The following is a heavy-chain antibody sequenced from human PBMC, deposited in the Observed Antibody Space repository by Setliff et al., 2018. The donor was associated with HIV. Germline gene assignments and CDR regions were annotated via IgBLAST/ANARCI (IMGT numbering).Heavy chain of an antibody. V-gene: IGHV4-61*02. D-gene: IGHD3-10*01. CDR2: IYTSGST. Sequence: KTSETLSLTCTVSGGSISSGSYYWSWIRQPAGKGLEWIGRIYTSGSTNYNPSLKSRVTISVDMSKNQFSLKLSSVTAADTAVYYCASQYYYGSGSYLHYGMDVWGQGTTVTVSS. J-gene: IGHJ6*02. CDR1: GGSISSGSYY. CDR3: ASQYYYGSGSYLHYGMDV.